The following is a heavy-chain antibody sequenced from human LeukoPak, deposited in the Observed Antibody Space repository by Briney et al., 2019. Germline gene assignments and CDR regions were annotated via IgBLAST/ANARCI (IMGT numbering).Heavy chain of an antibody. Sequence: AGTLRLSCAASGITFYIYSMNWVRQAPGKGLEWVSSITSSGYTYYADSVKGRFTISRDNAKNSLYLQMNSLRAEDTALYYCAKDIRAIAVAGTVYWGQGTLVTVSS. J-gene: IGHJ4*02. D-gene: IGHD6-19*01. V-gene: IGHV3-21*04. CDR2: ITSSGYT. CDR3: AKDIRAIAVAGTVY. CDR1: GITFYIYS.